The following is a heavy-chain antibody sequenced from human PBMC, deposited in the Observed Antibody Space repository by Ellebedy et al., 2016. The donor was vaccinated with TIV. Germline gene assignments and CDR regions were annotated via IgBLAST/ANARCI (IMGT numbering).Heavy chain of an antibody. CDR1: GGSISSSSYY. CDR2: IYYSGST. J-gene: IGHJ6*02. CDR3: ARDYYYGSGSYYRPNYYGMDV. Sequence: SETLSLXXTVSGGSISSSSYYWGWIRQPPGKGLEWIGSIYYSGSTYYNPSLKSRVTISVDTSKNQFSLKLSSVTAADTAVYYCARDYYYGSGSYYRPNYYGMDVWGQGTTVTVSS. D-gene: IGHD3-10*01. V-gene: IGHV4-39*07.